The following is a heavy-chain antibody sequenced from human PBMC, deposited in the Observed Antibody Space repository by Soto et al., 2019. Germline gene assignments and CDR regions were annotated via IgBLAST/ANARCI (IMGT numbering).Heavy chain of an antibody. CDR2: INHSGST. Sequence: SETQTLTYAVDGGSFSGYYWSWSRQPPGKGLEWIGEINHSGSTNYNPSLKSRVTISVDTSKNQFSLKLSSVTAADTAVYYCARGRWLQIPFDYWGQGTLVTVSS. CDR1: GGSFSGYY. J-gene: IGHJ4*02. D-gene: IGHD5-12*01. CDR3: ARGRWLQIPFDY. V-gene: IGHV4-34*01.